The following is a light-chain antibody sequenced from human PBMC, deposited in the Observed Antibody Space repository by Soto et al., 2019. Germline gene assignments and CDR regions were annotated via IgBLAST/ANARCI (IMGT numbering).Light chain of an antibody. CDR1: QSSSSY. J-gene: IGKJ2*01. CDR2: AAS. V-gene: IGKV1-39*01. Sequence: DIQLTQSPSSLSASVGDRVTITCRASQSSSSYLNWYQQKPGKSPKLLIYAASSLQSGVPSMFSGSGSGTEFTLTISSLQPEDFATYYCQQSYSTPPNFGQGTKVEIK. CDR3: QQSYSTPPN.